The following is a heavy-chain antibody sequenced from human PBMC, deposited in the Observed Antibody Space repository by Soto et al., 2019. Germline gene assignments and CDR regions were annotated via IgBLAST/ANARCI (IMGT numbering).Heavy chain of an antibody. D-gene: IGHD5-12*01. Sequence: QLQLQESGPGLVKPSETLSLTCTVSGGSISSSSYYWGWIRQPPGKGLEWIGSIYYSGSTYYNPSLKSRVTISVDTSKNQFSLKLSSVTAADTAVYYCARHGLPTMNIVATTAHFDYWGQGTLVTVSS. CDR1: GGSISSSSYY. J-gene: IGHJ4*02. V-gene: IGHV4-39*01. CDR2: IYYSGST. CDR3: ARHGLPTMNIVATTAHFDY.